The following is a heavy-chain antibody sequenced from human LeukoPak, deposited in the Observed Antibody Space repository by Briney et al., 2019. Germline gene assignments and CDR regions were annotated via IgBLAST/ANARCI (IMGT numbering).Heavy chain of an antibody. J-gene: IGHJ4*02. CDR3: ATESSLYSSSSDIIDY. V-gene: IGHV1-69-2*01. CDR2: VDPEDGET. Sequence: GASVKVSCKASGYTFTDYYMHWVQQAPGKGLEWMGRVDPEDGETIYAEKFQGRVTITADTSTDTAYMELSSLRSEDTAVYYCATESSLYSSSSDIIDYWGQGTLVTVSP. D-gene: IGHD6-6*01. CDR1: GYTFTDYY.